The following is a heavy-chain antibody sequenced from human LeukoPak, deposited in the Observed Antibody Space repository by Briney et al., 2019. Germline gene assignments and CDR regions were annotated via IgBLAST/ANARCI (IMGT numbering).Heavy chain of an antibody. V-gene: IGHV1-18*01. D-gene: IGHD3-10*01. CDR1: GGTFSSYA. Sequence: ASVKVSCKASGGTFSSYAITWVRQAPGQGLEWMGRISGYNGNTKYAKKFQGRVTMTRDTSTNTAYMELRSLRYDDTGVYYCARDEFYGSASAGDDGFDMWGQGTMVTVS. CDR2: ISGYNGNT. CDR3: ARDEFYGSASAGDDGFDM. J-gene: IGHJ3*02.